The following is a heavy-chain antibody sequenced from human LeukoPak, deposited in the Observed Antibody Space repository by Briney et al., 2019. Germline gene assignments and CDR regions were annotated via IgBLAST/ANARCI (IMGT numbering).Heavy chain of an antibody. J-gene: IGHJ4*02. D-gene: IGHD3-10*01. V-gene: IGHV4-59*01. Sequence: SQSLSPTRTVAGGSISSSYWSWIRQPPGKGLEWIGYIYYSGSTNYNPSLKSRVTISVDTSKIQFALKLSSVTAAGTAVYYCARAVRGVTFSVDYWGQGTLVTVSS. CDR2: IYYSGST. CDR1: GGSISSSY. CDR3: ARAVRGVTFSVDY.